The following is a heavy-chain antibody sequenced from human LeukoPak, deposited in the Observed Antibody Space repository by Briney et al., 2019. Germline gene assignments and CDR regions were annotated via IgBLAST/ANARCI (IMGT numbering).Heavy chain of an antibody. D-gene: IGHD5-12*01. CDR2: INHSGST. Sequence: PSETLSLTCAVYGGSFSGYYWSWIRQPPGKGLEWIGEINHSGSTNYNPSLKSRVTISEDTSKNQFSLKLSSVTAADTAMYYCARSGSGYLRYYFDYWGQGILVTVSS. V-gene: IGHV4-34*01. CDR3: ARSGSGYLRYYFDY. CDR1: GGSFSGYY. J-gene: IGHJ4*02.